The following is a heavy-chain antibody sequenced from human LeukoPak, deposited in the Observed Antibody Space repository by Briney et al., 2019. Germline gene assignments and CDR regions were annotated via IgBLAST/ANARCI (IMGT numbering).Heavy chain of an antibody. Sequence: PSQTLSLTCTVSGGSINSDNYQWGWIRQPPEKGLEWIGYIYYSGATYYTPSLKSRVTISVDTSQNEFSLKLSSVTAADTAVYYCARHPSRTTVTHCFFDHWGQGTLVTVSS. CDR3: ARHPSRTTVTHCFFDH. CDR2: IYYSGAT. CDR1: GGSINSDNYQ. V-gene: IGHV4-39*01. J-gene: IGHJ4*02. D-gene: IGHD4-11*01.